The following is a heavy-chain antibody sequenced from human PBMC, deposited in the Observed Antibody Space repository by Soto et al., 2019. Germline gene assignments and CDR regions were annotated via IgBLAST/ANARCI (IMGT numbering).Heavy chain of an antibody. CDR3: AKDSDPRSIAAAVPGFDY. D-gene: IGHD6-13*01. CDR1: GFTFDDYA. CDR2: ISWNSGSI. J-gene: IGHJ4*02. V-gene: IGHV3-9*01. Sequence: GGSLRLSCAASGFTFDDYAMHWVRQAPGKGLEWVSGISWNSGSIGYADSVKGRFTISRDNAKNSLYLQMNSLRAEDTALYYCAKDSDPRSIAAAVPGFDYWGQGTLVTVSS.